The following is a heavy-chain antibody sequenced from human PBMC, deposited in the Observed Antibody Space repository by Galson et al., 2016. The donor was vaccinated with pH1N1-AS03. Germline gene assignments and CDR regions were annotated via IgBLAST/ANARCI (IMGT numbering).Heavy chain of an antibody. V-gene: IGHV6-1*01. CDR2: TYYRSRWKN. J-gene: IGHJ4*02. CDR3: AGRQLGALPF. Sequence: CAISGDSVSSNSAAWNWIRLSPSRGLEWLGRTYYRSRWKNDYAVSVKSRIIINPDTSKNQFSLQLNSVTPEDTAIYYCAGRQLGALPFWGRGTLVTVSS. D-gene: IGHD1-1*01. CDR1: GDSVSSNSAA.